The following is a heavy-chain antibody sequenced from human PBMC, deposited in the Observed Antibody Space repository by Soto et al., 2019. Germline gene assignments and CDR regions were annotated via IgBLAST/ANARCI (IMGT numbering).Heavy chain of an antibody. J-gene: IGHJ4*02. CDR1: GGSISSTNYY. CDR2: IYYSGST. D-gene: IGHD4-17*01. CDR3: ARGLTTVVTVDY. V-gene: IGHV4-39*01. Sequence: SETLSLTCTVSGGSISSTNYYWGWIRQPPGKGLEWIGGIYYSGSTYYNPSLKSRVTIPVDTPKNKFSLKLSSVTAADTALYYCARGLTTVVTVDYWGQGTLVSVSS.